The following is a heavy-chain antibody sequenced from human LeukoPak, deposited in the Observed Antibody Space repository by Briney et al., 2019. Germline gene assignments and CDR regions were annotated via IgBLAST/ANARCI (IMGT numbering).Heavy chain of an antibody. Sequence: QAGGSLRLPCAASGFTFSSYGTHWVRQAPGKGLEWVAFIRYDGSNKYYADSVKGRFTISRDNSKNTLYLQMNSLRAEDTAVYYCAKDSWEIMITFGGVIAVGYFDYWGQGTLVTVSS. J-gene: IGHJ4*02. CDR1: GFTFSSYG. V-gene: IGHV3-30*02. CDR3: AKDSWEIMITFGGVIAVGYFDY. D-gene: IGHD3-16*02. CDR2: IRYDGSNK.